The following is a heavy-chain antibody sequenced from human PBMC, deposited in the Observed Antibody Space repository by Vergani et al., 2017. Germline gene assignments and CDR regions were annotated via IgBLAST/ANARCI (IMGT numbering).Heavy chain of an antibody. CDR2: IYYSGST. J-gene: IGHJ6*02. CDR1: GGSVSSGSYY. Sequence: QVQLQESGPGLVKPSETLSLTCTVSGGSVSSGSYYWSWIRQPPGKGLEWIGYIYYSGSTNYNPSLKSRVTISVDTSKNQFSLKLSSVTAADTAVYYCARGYDFWSGYPGFGTRDYYGMDVWGQGTTVTVSS. D-gene: IGHD3-3*01. V-gene: IGHV4-61*01. CDR3: ARGYDFWSGYPGFGTRDYYGMDV.